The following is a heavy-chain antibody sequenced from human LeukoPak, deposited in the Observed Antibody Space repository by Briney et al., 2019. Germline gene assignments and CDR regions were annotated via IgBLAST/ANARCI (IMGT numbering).Heavy chain of an antibody. V-gene: IGHV1-69*04. D-gene: IGHD7-27*01. CDR2: IIPILGIA. J-gene: IGHJ5*02. Sequence: ASVKVSCKASGGTFSSDTISWVRQAPGQGLEWMGRIIPILGIANYAQKFQGRVTITADKSTSTAYMELSSLRSEDTAVYYCARDGEISLWFDPWGQGTLVTVSS. CDR1: GGTFSSDT. CDR3: ARDGEISLWFDP.